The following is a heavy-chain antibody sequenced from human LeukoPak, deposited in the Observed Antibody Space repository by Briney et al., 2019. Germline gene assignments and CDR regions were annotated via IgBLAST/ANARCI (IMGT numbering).Heavy chain of an antibody. Sequence: PGGSLRLSCAASGFTFDDYAMHWVRQAPGKGLEWVSLISGDGGSTYYADSVKGRFTISRDNSKNSLYLQMNSLRTEDTALYYCATYTGIAVAGIGGYFDYWGQGTLVTVSS. J-gene: IGHJ4*02. CDR1: GFTFDDYA. V-gene: IGHV3-43*02. D-gene: IGHD6-19*01. CDR3: ATYTGIAVAGIGGYFDY. CDR2: ISGDGGST.